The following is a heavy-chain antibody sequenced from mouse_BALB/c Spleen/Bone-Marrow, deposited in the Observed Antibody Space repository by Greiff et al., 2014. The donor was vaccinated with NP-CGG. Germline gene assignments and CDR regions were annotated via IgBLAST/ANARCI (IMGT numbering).Heavy chain of an antibody. CDR1: GFNIKDTY. D-gene: IGHD2-3*01. Sequence: VQLKESGAELVKPGASVKLSCTASGFNIKDTYMHWGKQRPEQGLEWIGKIDPANGNTKYDPKFQGKATITADTSSNTAYLQLSSLTSEDTAVYYCARWLLPYGLDYWGQGTSVTVSS. CDR3: ARWLLPYGLDY. CDR2: IDPANGNT. J-gene: IGHJ4*01. V-gene: IGHV14-3*02.